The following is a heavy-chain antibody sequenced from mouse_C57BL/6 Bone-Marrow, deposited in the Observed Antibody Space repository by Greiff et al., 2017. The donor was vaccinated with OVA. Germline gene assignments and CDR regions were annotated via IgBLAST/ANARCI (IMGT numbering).Heavy chain of an antibody. CDR3: TRPYDYDPFAY. J-gene: IGHJ3*01. D-gene: IGHD2-4*01. CDR1: GFTFSSYA. Sequence: DVQLVESGAGLVKPGGSLKLSCAASGFTFSSYAMSWVRQTPEKRLEWVAYISSGGDYIYYADTVKGRFTISRDNARNTLYLQMSSLKSEDTAMYYCTRPYDYDPFAYWGQGTLVTVSA. CDR2: ISSGGDYI. V-gene: IGHV5-9-1*02.